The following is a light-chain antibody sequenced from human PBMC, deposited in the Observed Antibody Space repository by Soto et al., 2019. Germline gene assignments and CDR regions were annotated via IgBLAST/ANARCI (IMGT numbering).Light chain of an antibody. V-gene: IGKV1-5*03. J-gene: IGKJ1*01. CDR1: QSINSW. CDR3: QQYDTYWT. CDR2: KAS. Sequence: DIQMTQSPSTLSASVGDRVTITCRASQSINSWLAWYQQKPGKAPKVLIFKASSLESGVPSRFSGSGSGREFPLTISSLQPEDFATYYCQQYDTYWTFGQGTKVEVK.